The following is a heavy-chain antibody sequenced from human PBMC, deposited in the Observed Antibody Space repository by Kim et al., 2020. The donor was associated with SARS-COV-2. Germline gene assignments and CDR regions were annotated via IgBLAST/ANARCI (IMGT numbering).Heavy chain of an antibody. V-gene: IGHV3-23*01. J-gene: IGHJ6*01. CDR2: ISDNVDAT. D-gene: IGHD3-9*01. CDR1: GLSFSSYA. CDR3: AKDPNYDLLPGYPVHYY. Sequence: GGSLRLSFAASGLSFSSYAMSWVRQAPGQGLEWVSGISDNVDATYYADSVRGRFTISSDNSKNTLYVQMNSMIAEDTAVYFCAKDPNYDLLPGYPVHYY.